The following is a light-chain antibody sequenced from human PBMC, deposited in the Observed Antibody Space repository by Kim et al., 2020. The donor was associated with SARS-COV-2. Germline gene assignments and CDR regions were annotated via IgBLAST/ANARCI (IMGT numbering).Light chain of an antibody. CDR1: SSDIGAYNY. J-gene: IGLJ3*02. V-gene: IGLV2-14*03. Sequence: QSITISCTGTSSDIGAYNYVSWYQQYPGKAPKLMIYDVSNRPSGVSNRFSGSKSGNTASLTISGLQAEDEADYYCSSYTSSSTLGVFGGGTQLTVL. CDR2: DVS. CDR3: SSYTSSSTLGV.